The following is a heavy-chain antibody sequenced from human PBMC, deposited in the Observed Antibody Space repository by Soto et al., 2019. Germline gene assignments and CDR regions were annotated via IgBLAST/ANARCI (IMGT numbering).Heavy chain of an antibody. D-gene: IGHD5-18*01. Sequence: SVEVSCKASGGTFYTYTFSWVRQAPGQGLEWMGSITPIYPTTNYAERFQGRLTITADGSTRTAYMDLTSLTSEDTDVYYCARIPRYSFPTSDDLDSWGQGTLVTVSS. CDR2: ITPIYPTT. CDR3: ARIPRYSFPTSDDLDS. CDR1: GGTFYTYT. J-gene: IGHJ4*02. V-gene: IGHV1-69*13.